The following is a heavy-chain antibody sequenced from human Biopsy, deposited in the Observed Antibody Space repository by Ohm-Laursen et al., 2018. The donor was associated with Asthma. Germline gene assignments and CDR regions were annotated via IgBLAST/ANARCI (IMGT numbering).Heavy chain of an antibody. CDR1: GGSFSGYY. J-gene: IGHJ6*02. CDR3: ARVVGGYCSSTSCYGGYYYGMDV. Sequence: TLSLTCAVYGGSFSGYYWSWIRQPPGKGLEGIGEINHSGSTNYNPSLKSRVTISVDTSKNQFSLKLSSVTAADTAVYYWARVVGGYCSSTSCYGGYYYGMDVWGQGTTVTVSS. CDR2: INHSGST. D-gene: IGHD2-2*01. V-gene: IGHV4-34*01.